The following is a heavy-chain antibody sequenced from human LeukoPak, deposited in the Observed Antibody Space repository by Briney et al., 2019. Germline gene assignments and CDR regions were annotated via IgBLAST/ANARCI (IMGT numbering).Heavy chain of an antibody. Sequence: GASVKVSCKASGYTFTSYGISWVRQAPGQGLEWMGWIIAYNGNTNYAQKLQGRVTMTTDTSTSTAYMELRSLRSDDTAVYYCARDGLGAAASDAFDIWGQGTMVTVSS. CDR1: GYTFTSYG. V-gene: IGHV1-18*01. J-gene: IGHJ3*02. D-gene: IGHD2-2*01. CDR2: IIAYNGNT. CDR3: ARDGLGAAASDAFDI.